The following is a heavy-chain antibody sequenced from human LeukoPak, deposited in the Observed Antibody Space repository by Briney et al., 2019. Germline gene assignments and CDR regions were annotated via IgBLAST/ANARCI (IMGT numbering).Heavy chain of an antibody. CDR1: GYSISSGYY. V-gene: IGHV4-38-2*02. CDR2: IYHSGST. CDR3: ARGPYIT. Sequence: SETLSLTCTVSGYSISSGYYWGWIRQPPGKGLEWIGSIYHSGSTYYNPSLKSRVTISVDTSKNQFSLKLSSVTAADTAVYYCARGPYITWGQGTLVTVSS. J-gene: IGHJ5*02.